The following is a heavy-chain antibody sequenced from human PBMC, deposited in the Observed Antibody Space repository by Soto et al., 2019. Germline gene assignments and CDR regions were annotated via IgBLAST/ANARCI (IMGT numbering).Heavy chain of an antibody. D-gene: IGHD2-15*01. CDR3: ARGNGGRIRANYYGMDV. J-gene: IGHJ6*02. Sequence: QVQLVESGGGVVQPGRSLRLSCAASGFTFSSYAMHWVRQAPGKGLEWVAVISYDGSNKYYADSVKGRFTISRDNSKNTLYLQMNSLRAEDTAVYYCARGNGGRIRANYYGMDVWGQGTTVTVSS. CDR2: ISYDGSNK. CDR1: GFTFSSYA. V-gene: IGHV3-30-3*01.